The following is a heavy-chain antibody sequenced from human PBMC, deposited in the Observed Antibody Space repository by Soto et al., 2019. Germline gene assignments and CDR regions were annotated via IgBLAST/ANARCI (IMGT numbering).Heavy chain of an antibody. J-gene: IGHJ4*01. Sequence: QVRLVQSGPEVKKPEASVKVSCKASGYTFSSSAISWVRQAPGQGPEWMGWISSSGVTNYAQNFQGSVTLTVDSSATRAYMEVRSLGSADTAIYYCARVHGGYGTSDYWGQGTLLTVSS. CDR2: ISSSGVT. D-gene: IGHD5-12*01. V-gene: IGHV1-18*04. CDR3: ARVHGGYGTSDY. CDR1: GYTFSSSA.